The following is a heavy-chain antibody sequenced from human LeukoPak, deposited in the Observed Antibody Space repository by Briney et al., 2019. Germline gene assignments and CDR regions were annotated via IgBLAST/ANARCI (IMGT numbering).Heavy chain of an antibody. CDR1: GFTFSSYA. CDR3: AKDLVPAATDYYYYYGMDV. Sequence: PGASLRLSCAASGFTFSSYAMSWVRQAPGKGLEWVSAISGSGGSTYYADSVKGRFTISSDNSKNTLYLQMNSLRAEDTAVYYCAKDLVPAATDYYYYYGMDVWGQGTTVTVSS. CDR2: ISGSGGST. V-gene: IGHV3-23*01. J-gene: IGHJ6*02. D-gene: IGHD2-2*01.